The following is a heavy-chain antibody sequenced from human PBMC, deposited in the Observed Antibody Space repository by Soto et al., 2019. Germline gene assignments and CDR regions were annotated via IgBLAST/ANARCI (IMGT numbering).Heavy chain of an antibody. V-gene: IGHV3-30-3*01. J-gene: IGHJ5*02. Sequence: GGSLRLSCAASGFTFSSYAMHWVRQAPGKGLEWVAVISYDGSNKYYADSVKGRFTISRDNSKNTLYLQMSSLRAEDTAVYYCARDHLETVFGDRPRFVPWFDPWGQGTLVTVSS. CDR2: ISYDGSNK. CDR3: ARDHLETVFGDRPRFVPWFDP. D-gene: IGHD3-3*01. CDR1: GFTFSSYA.